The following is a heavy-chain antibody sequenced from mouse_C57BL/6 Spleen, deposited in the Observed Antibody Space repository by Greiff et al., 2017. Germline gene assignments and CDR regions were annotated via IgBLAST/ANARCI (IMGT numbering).Heavy chain of an antibody. CDR2: INYDGSST. Sequence: EVMLVESEGGLVQPGSSMKLSCTASGFTFSDYYMAWVRQVPEQGLEWVANINYDGSSTYYLDSLKSRFIISRDNAKNSLYLQMSSLKSEDTATYYCARGSIDDDYDEYDMDYWGQGTSVTVSS. CDR3: ARGSIDDDYDEYDMDY. CDR1: GFTFSDYY. V-gene: IGHV5-16*01. J-gene: IGHJ4*01. D-gene: IGHD2-4*01.